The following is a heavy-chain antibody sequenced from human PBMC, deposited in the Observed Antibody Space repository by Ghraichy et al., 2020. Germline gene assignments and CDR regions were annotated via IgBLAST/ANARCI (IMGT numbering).Heavy chain of an antibody. CDR3: ARAVGGTAIPRFLRGSVYFQH. CDR1: GGSFSGYY. Sequence: SQTLSLTCAVYGGSFSGYYWSWIRQPPGKGLEWIGEINHSGSTNYNPSLKSRVTISVDTSKNQFSLKLSSVTAADTAVYYCARAVGGTAIPRFLRGSVYFQHWGQGTLVTVSS. CDR2: INHSGST. D-gene: IGHD2-21*02. J-gene: IGHJ1*01. V-gene: IGHV4-34*01.